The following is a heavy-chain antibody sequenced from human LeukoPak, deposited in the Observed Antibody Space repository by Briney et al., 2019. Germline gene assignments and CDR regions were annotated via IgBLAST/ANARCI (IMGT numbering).Heavy chain of an antibody. Sequence: GGSLRLSCAASGFTFDDCAMHWVRQAPGKGLEWVSGISWNSGTIDYADSVKGRFTISRDNTKNSLYLQMNSLRAEDTAVYFCARDCRSTSCYHYWGQGTLVTVSS. CDR3: ARDCRSTSCYHY. CDR2: ISWNSGTI. J-gene: IGHJ4*02. CDR1: GFTFDDCA. V-gene: IGHV3-9*01. D-gene: IGHD2-2*01.